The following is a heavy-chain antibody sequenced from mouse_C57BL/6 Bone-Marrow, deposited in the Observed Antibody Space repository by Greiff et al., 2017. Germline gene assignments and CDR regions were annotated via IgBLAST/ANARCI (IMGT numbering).Heavy chain of an antibody. CDR2: ILPGSGNT. CDR3: ASDYYGSSLMDY. Sequence: QVQLQQSGAELMKPGASVKLSCKATGYTFTGYWIEWVKQRPGHGLEWIGEILPGSGNTNYNEKFKGKATFTADTSSTTAYMQLSSLTTEDSAIYYCASDYYGSSLMDYWGQGTSVTVSS. V-gene: IGHV1-9*01. J-gene: IGHJ4*01. D-gene: IGHD1-1*01. CDR1: GYTFTGYW.